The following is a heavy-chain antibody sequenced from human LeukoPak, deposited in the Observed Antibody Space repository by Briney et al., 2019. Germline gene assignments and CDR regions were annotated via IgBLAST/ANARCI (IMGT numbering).Heavy chain of an antibody. Sequence: PGRSLRLSCAASGFTFSSYAMHWVRQAPGKGLEWVAVISYDGGNKYYADSVKGRFTISRDNSKNTLYLQMNSLRAEDTAVYYCARGDGGSNYVIDYWGQGTLVTVSS. CDR3: ARGDGGSNYVIDY. V-gene: IGHV3-30*04. J-gene: IGHJ4*02. CDR1: GFTFSSYA. CDR2: ISYDGGNK. D-gene: IGHD4-11*01.